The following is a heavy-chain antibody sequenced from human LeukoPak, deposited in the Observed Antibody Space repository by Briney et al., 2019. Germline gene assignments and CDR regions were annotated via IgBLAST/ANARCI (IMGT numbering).Heavy chain of an antibody. CDR1: GYTFTGYY. V-gene: IGHV1-2*02. Sequence: GASVKVSCKASGYTFTGYYMHWVRQAPGQGLEWMGWINPNSGGTNYAQRFQGRVTMTRDTSISTAYMELSRLRSDDTAVYYCARKRCYGSGSYYNGDNWFDPWGQGTLVTVSS. D-gene: IGHD3-10*01. CDR2: INPNSGGT. CDR3: ARKRCYGSGSYYNGDNWFDP. J-gene: IGHJ5*02.